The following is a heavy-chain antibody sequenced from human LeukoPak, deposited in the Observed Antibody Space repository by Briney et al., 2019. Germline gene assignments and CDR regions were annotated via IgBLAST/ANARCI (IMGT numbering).Heavy chain of an antibody. Sequence: KPSETLSLTCAVYGGSFSGYYWSWIRQPPGKGLEWIGEINHSGSTNYNPSLKSRVTISVDTSKNQFSLKLSSVTAADTAVYYCARGTLGAWGWWGQGTLVTVSS. D-gene: IGHD6-19*01. CDR1: GGSFSGYY. J-gene: IGHJ4*02. V-gene: IGHV4-34*01. CDR3: ARGTLGAWGW. CDR2: INHSGST.